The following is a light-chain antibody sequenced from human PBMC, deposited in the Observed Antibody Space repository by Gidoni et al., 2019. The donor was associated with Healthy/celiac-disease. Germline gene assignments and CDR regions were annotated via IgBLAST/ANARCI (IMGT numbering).Light chain of an antibody. CDR3: ETWDSNPG. Sequence: QPVLTQSSSASASLGSSVKLTCTLSSGHSGYIIAWHQQQPGKAPRYLMKLEGSGSYNKGSGVPDRFSGSSSGADRYLTISNLQSEDEADYYCETWDSNPGFGGGTKLTVL. CDR2: LEGSGSY. CDR1: SGHSGYI. V-gene: IGLV4-60*03. J-gene: IGLJ3*02.